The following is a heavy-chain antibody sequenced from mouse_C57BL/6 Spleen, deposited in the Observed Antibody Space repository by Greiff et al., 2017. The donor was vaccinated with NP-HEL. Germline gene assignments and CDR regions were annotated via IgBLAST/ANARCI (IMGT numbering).Heavy chain of an antibody. CDR3: ARSLGRYFDY. CDR1: GYTFTSYW. Sequence: QVQLQQSGAELVKPGASVKLSCKASGYTFTSYWMHWVKQRPGQGLEWIGMIHPNSGSTNYNEKFKSKATLTVDKSSSTAYMQLSSLTSEDSAVYYCARSLGRYFDYWGQGTTLTVSS. D-gene: IGHD4-1*01. J-gene: IGHJ2*01. CDR2: IHPNSGST. V-gene: IGHV1-64*01.